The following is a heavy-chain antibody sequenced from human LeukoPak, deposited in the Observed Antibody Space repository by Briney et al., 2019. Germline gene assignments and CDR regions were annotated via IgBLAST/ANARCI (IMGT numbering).Heavy chain of an antibody. J-gene: IGHJ4*02. CDR3: ARLHDYGDY. Sequence: SETLSLTCTVSGGSISSGGYYWSWIRQHPGKGLEWIGSIYYSGSTNYNPSLQGRVTISLDTSRNQFSLKLSSVTAADTAVYYCARLHDYGDYWGQGTLVTVSS. CDR1: GGSISSGGYY. CDR2: IYYSGST. V-gene: IGHV4-31*03.